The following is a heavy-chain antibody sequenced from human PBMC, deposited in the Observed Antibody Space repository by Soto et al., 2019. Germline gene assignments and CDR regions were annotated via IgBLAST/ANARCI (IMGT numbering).Heavy chain of an antibody. Sequence: GGSLRLSCAASGFRFREFFMDWVRQAPGKGLEWVGRSKNKNSDFSTQYAASVEGRFTISRADSENFLLLQMNSLKIEDTAIYYCVVHYYGLDVLGQGTTVTVSS. V-gene: IGHV3-72*01. CDR2: SKNKNSDFST. D-gene: IGHD2-8*01. CDR1: GFRFREFF. J-gene: IGHJ6*02. CDR3: VVHYYGLDV.